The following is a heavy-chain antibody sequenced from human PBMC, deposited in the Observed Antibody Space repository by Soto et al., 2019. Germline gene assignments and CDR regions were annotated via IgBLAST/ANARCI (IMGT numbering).Heavy chain of an antibody. Sequence: EEQLVASGGGLVQPGGSLRLSCAASGFTLRSYWMSWVRQAPGKGLEWLATIKTDASEKKYVDSVKGRFTVFRDNAKNSLYLQMDSLRAEDTAEYYCARDSGYGSGNSVTHYLDCWGRGTLVTVSS. CDR1: GFTLRSYW. D-gene: IGHD3-10*01. J-gene: IGHJ4*01. CDR3: ARDSGYGSGNSVTHYLDC. V-gene: IGHV3-7*01. CDR2: IKTDASEK.